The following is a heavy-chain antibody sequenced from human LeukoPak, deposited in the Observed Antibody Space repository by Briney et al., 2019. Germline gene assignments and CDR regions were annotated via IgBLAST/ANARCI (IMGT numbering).Heavy chain of an antibody. Sequence: PSETLSFTCTVSGGSISSYYWSWIRQPPGKGLEWIGYIYYSGSTNYNPSLKSRVTKSVDTSKNQFSLKLSSVTAADTAVYYCARTRNSFYYGSSAPGDAFDIWGQGTMVTVSS. CDR1: GGSISSYY. J-gene: IGHJ3*02. V-gene: IGHV4-59*08. CDR2: IYYSGST. D-gene: IGHD3-22*01. CDR3: ARTRNSFYYGSSAPGDAFDI.